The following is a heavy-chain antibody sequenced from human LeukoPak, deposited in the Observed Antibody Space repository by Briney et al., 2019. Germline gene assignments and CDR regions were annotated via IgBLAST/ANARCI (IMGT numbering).Heavy chain of an antibody. CDR1: GGSISSYY. D-gene: IGHD6-13*01. J-gene: IGHJ4*02. V-gene: IGHV4-59*12. CDR2: IYYSGST. CDR3: ARNSPNSSSWYGRPFFDY. Sequence: SETLSLTCTVSGGSISSYYWSWIRQPPGKGLEWIGYIYYSGSTNYNPSLKSRVTISVDTSKNQFSLKLSSVTAADTAVYYCARNSPNSSSWYGRPFFDYWGQGTLVTVSS.